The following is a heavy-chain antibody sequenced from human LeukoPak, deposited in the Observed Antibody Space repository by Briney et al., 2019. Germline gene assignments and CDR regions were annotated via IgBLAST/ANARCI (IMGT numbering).Heavy chain of an antibody. J-gene: IGHJ4*02. Sequence: PGGSLRLSCAASGFTFSSYAMSWVRQAPGKGLEWVSAISGSGGSTYHADSVKGRFTISRDNSKNTLYLQMNSLRAEDTAVYYCAKAGYYYDSSGYCFDYWGQGTLVTVSS. D-gene: IGHD3-22*01. CDR3: AKAGYYYDSSGYCFDY. V-gene: IGHV3-23*01. CDR1: GFTFSSYA. CDR2: ISGSGGST.